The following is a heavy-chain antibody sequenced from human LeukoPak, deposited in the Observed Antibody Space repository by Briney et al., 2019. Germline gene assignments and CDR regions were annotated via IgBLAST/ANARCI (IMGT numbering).Heavy chain of an antibody. CDR1: GFTFSSYW. V-gene: IGHV3-74*01. J-gene: IGHJ4*02. D-gene: IGHD2-2*01. Sequence: GGSLRLSCAASGFTFSSYWMHWVRQAPGKGPVWVSRINSDGSTTSYADSVKGRFTISRDNAKNTLYLQMNSLRAEDTAVYYCARSRATSWNFDYWGQGTLVTVSS. CDR3: ARSRATSWNFDY. CDR2: INSDGSTT.